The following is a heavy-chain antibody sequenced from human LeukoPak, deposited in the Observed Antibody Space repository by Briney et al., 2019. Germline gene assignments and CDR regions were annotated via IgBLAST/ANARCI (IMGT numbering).Heavy chain of an antibody. D-gene: IGHD1-14*01. V-gene: IGHV4-59*07. CDR2: IYYSGST. CDR1: GGPISNYY. CDR3: ARSPRGGTKTYFDY. J-gene: IGHJ4*02. Sequence: SDTLSLTCTVSGGPISNYYWSWIRQPPGKGLEWIGYIYYSGSTNYNPSLKSRVTISVDTSKNQLSLRLSSVTAADTAVYYCARSPRGGTKTYFDYWGQGTLVTVSP.